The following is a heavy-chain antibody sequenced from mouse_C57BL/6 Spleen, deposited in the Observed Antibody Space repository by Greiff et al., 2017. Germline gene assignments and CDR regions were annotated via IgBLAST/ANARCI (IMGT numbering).Heavy chain of an antibody. CDR2: IRSKSNNYAT. D-gene: IGHD2-3*01. Sequence: EVQLQESGGGLVQPKGSLKLSCAASGFSFNTYAMNWVRQAPGKGLEWVARIRSKSNNYATYYADSVKDRFTISRDDSESMLYLQMNNLKTEDTAMYYCVRHGDPIYDGYRYAMDYWGQGTSVTVSS. J-gene: IGHJ4*01. CDR3: VRHGDPIYDGYRYAMDY. V-gene: IGHV10-1*01. CDR1: GFSFNTYA.